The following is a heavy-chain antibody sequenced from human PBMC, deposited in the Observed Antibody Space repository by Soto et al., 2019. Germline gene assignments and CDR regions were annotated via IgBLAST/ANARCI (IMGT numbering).Heavy chain of an antibody. CDR3: ARGSGKYDILTGYYKRLNWFDP. D-gene: IGHD3-9*01. CDR2: INHSGST. J-gene: IGHJ5*02. Sequence: VTLSLTCTVSGGSISSGDYYWSWIRQPPGKGLEWIGEINHSGSTNYNPSLKSRVTISVDTSKNQFSLKLSSVTAADTAVYYCARGSGKYDILTGYYKRLNWFDPWGKGTWVTVSS. CDR1: GGSISSGDYY. V-gene: IGHV4-39*07.